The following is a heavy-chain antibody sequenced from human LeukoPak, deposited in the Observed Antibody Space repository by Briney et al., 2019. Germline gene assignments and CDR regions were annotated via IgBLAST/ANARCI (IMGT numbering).Heavy chain of an antibody. CDR3: ARGIESYGDYGY. Sequence: SSETLSLTCTVSGGSISGSYWSWIRQPPGKGLEWIAYMYNSGSTNYNPSLKSRVTISIDTSKNQFSLKLSSQTAADTAIYYCARGIESYGDYGYWGQGILVTVSS. J-gene: IGHJ4*02. D-gene: IGHD4-17*01. CDR1: GGSISGSY. V-gene: IGHV4-59*01. CDR2: MYNSGST.